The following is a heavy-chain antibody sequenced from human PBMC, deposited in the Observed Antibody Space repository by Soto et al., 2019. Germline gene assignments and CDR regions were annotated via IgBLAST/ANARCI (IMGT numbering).Heavy chain of an antibody. CDR3: AQRGGNDYWGGFDY. Sequence: EVQLSESGGGLVQPGGSLRLSCAASGFTFSNYDMSWVRQAPGKGLEWVSGISKNGGNKWYADTVKGRFTISRDNSKNTLFLQMISLRPDDTAVYYCAQRGGNDYWGGFDYWGLGTLVTVSS. J-gene: IGHJ4*02. CDR2: ISKNGGNK. CDR1: GFTFSNYD. V-gene: IGHV3-23*01. D-gene: IGHD7-27*01.